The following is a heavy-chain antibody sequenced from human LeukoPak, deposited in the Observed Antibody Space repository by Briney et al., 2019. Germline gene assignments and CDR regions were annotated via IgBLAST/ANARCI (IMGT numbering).Heavy chain of an antibody. CDR1: GGSFSGYY. V-gene: IGHV4-34*01. CDR2: INHSGST. D-gene: IGHD2-15*01. CDR3: ARGIPDCSGGSCYSFQGWFDP. J-gene: IGHJ5*02. Sequence: KSSETLSLTCAVYGGSFSGYYWSWIRQPPGKGLEWIGEINHSGSTNYNPSLKSRVTISVDTSKNQFSLKLSSVTAADTAVYYCARGIPDCSGGSCYSFQGWFDPWGQGTLVTVSS.